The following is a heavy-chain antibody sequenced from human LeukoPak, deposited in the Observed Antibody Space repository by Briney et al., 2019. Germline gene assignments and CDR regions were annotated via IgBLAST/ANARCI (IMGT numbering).Heavy chain of an antibody. Sequence: SETLSLTCAVYGGSFSGNYWSWIRQPPGKGLEWIGEINHSGSTNYNPSLKSRVTISVDTSKNQFSLKLSSVTAADTAVYYCASRQLWLRRGWFDPWGQGTLVTVSS. J-gene: IGHJ5*02. V-gene: IGHV4-34*01. D-gene: IGHD5-18*01. CDR1: GGSFSGNY. CDR2: INHSGST. CDR3: ASRQLWLRRGWFDP.